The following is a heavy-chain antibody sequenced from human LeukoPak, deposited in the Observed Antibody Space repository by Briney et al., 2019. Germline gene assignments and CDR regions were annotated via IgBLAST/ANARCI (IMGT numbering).Heavy chain of an antibody. CDR2: IYSGGST. CDR1: GFTVSSNY. Sequence: GSLRLSCAASGFTVSSNYMSWGRQAPGKGLEWVSVIYSGGSTYYADSVKGRFTISRDNSKNTLYLQMNSLRAEDTAVYYCARGGDGYNYFDYWGQGTLVTVSS. J-gene: IGHJ4*02. D-gene: IGHD5-24*01. CDR3: ARGGDGYNYFDY. V-gene: IGHV3-66*02.